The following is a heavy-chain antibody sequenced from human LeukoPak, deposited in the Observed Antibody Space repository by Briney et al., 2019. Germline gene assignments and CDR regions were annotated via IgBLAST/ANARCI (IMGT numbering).Heavy chain of an antibody. CDR2: ISSGSSYI. D-gene: IGHD1-26*01. CDR1: GFTFSSYA. V-gene: IGHV3-21*01. Sequence: PGGSLRLSCAASGFTFSSYARSWVRQAPGKGLEWVSSISSGSSYIYYADSVKGRFTISRDNARNSLYLQMNSLRAEDTAVYYCARVRRVGSGSYYSNWFDPWGQGTLVTVSS. J-gene: IGHJ5*02. CDR3: ARVRRVGSGSYYSNWFDP.